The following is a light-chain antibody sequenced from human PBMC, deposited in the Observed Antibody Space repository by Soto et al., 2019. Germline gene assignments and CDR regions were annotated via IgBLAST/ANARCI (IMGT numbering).Light chain of an antibody. J-gene: IGKJ1*01. CDR1: QSVSTY. CDR3: QQYNSWPRT. CDR2: DAS. V-gene: IGKV3-11*01. Sequence: EIVLTQSPATLSLSPGERAILSCRASQSVSTYLAWYQQKPGQAPRLLIFDASNRATGIPARFSGSGSGTEFTLTINSLQSEDSAVYYCQQYNSWPRTFGQGTKVDIK.